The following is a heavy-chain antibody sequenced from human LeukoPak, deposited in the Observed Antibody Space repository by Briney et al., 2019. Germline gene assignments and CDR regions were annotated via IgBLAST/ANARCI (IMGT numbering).Heavy chain of an antibody. Sequence: GGSLRLSCAASGFTFSSYAMSWVRQAPGKGLEWVSAISGSGGSTYYADSVKGRFTISRDNSKNTIYLQMNSLRPEDTAVYYCAKDLGYRDYYAMDVWGQGTTVTVSS. CDR2: ISGSGGST. J-gene: IGHJ6*02. CDR1: GFTFSSYA. CDR3: AKDLGYRDYYAMDV. V-gene: IGHV3-23*01. D-gene: IGHD2-15*01.